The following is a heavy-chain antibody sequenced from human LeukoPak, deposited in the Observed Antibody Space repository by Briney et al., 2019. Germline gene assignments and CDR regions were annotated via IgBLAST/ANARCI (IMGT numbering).Heavy chain of an antibody. Sequence: GRSLRLSCAASGFTFSSYAIHWVRQAPGKGLEWVAVISYDGSNKYYADSVQGRFTIFRDNSKNTLYLQMNSLRAEDTAMYYCARALCDNNRRSSYFDSWGQGTLVTVSS. J-gene: IGHJ4*02. CDR1: GFTFSSYA. V-gene: IGHV3-30-3*01. D-gene: IGHD1-14*01. CDR2: ISYDGSNK. CDR3: ARALCDNNRRSSYFDS.